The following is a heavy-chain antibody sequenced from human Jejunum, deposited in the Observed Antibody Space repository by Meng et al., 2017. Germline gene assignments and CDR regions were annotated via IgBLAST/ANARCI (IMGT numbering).Heavy chain of an antibody. Sequence: VKLRGLGQGCVTPSGPLSTLCTGSGRSVRRAGYQWGWIRQPPGKRLEWIGYASTNYNPSLKSRVTISLDTSRNQFSLSLSSVTAADTAVYSCARDHMGSLDYWGQGILVTVSS. D-gene: IGHD1-26*01. CDR1: GRSVRRAGYQ. CDR2: AST. J-gene: IGHJ4*02. CDR3: ARDHMGSLDY. V-gene: IGHV4-61*08.